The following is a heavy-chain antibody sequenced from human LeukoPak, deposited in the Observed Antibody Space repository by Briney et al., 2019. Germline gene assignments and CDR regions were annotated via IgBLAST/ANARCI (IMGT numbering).Heavy chain of an antibody. V-gene: IGHV3-30-3*01. CDR3: ARDKDSSGNYDY. CDR2: ISYDGSNK. D-gene: IGHD3-22*01. CDR1: GFTFSSHA. Sequence: GRSLRLSCAASGFTFSSHAMHWVRQAPGKGLEWVAVISYDGSNKYYADSVKGRFTISRDNSKNTLYLQMNSLRAEDMAVYYCARDKDSSGNYDYWGQGTLVTVSS. J-gene: IGHJ4*02.